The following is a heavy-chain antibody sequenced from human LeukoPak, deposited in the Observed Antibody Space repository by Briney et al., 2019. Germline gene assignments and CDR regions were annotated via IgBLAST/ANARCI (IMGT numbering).Heavy chain of an antibody. V-gene: IGHV4-59*08. D-gene: IGHD4-11*01. J-gene: IGHJ4*02. CDR1: GGSISSYY. CDR2: INYSGDT. CDR3: ARHRGLYSDYYFDY. Sequence: SETLSLTCTVSGGSISSYYWSWIRQPPGKGLEWIVYINYSGDTNYNPSLKSRVTISIDTSKNQFYLELSSVTAADTAVYYCARHRGLYSDYYFDYWGQGTLVTVSS.